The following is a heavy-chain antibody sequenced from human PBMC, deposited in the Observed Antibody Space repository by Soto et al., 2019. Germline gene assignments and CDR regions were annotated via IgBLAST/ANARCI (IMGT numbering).Heavy chain of an antibody. Sequence: VGSLRLSCAASGFIFSSYALTWVRQAPGKGLEWVSAISGSGGRSYYADSLKGRFTISRDNSKNALYLQMNSLRAEDTAVYYCAKRLPPYCTSATCTTSPLAYWGQGALVTVSS. V-gene: IGHV3-23*01. CDR1: GFIFSSYA. CDR3: AKRLPPYCTSATCTTSPLAY. J-gene: IGHJ4*02. CDR2: ISGSGGRS. D-gene: IGHD2-2*01.